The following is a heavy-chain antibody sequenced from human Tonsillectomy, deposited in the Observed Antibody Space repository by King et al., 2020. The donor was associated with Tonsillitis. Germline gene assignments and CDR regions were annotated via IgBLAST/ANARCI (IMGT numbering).Heavy chain of an antibody. CDR1: GITFRNYG. V-gene: IGHV3-30*18. CDR2: ISYDGSDK. D-gene: IGHD3-9*01. J-gene: IGHJ4*02. Sequence: VQLVESGGGVVQPGRSLRLSCAASGITFRNYGMHWVRQAPGKGLEWVAVISYDGSDKYYADSVKGRFNISRDNSKKTLYLQMNSLRAEATAVYYCAKEYDILTAVGDFDSWGQGTLVTVSS. CDR3: AKEYDILTAVGDFDS.